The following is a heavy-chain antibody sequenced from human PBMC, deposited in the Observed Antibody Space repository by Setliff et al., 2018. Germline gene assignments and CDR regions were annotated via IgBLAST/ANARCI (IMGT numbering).Heavy chain of an antibody. CDR1: GGSFSTSGYY. CDR2: INHTGST. D-gene: IGHD2-2*01. V-gene: IGHV4-34*01. J-gene: IGHJ5*02. Sequence: SETLSLTCNVSGGSFSTSGYYWSWIRQPPGKGLELIGEINHTGSTNYNPSLKSRVTISVDTSKNQFSLRLSSVTAADTAVYYCARGYCNSAGCFFAGWFDPWGQGTLVTVSS. CDR3: ARGYCNSAGCFFAGWFDP.